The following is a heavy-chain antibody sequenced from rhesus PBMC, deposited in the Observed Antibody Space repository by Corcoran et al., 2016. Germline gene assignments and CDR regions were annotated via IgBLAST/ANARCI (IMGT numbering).Heavy chain of an antibody. D-gene: IGHD6-31*01. V-gene: IGHV4-99*02. Sequence: QVQLQESGPGLVKPSETLSLTGAVSGYSISRGYYWGMTRMPPGKGLEYMGYISGSSGSTYYNPSLKSRVTISKDTSKNQFSLKLSSVTAADTAVYYCARDQGEKAAAGTNYWGQGVLVTVSS. CDR2: ISGSSGST. J-gene: IGHJ4*01. CDR1: GYSISRGYY. CDR3: ARDQGEKAAAGTNY.